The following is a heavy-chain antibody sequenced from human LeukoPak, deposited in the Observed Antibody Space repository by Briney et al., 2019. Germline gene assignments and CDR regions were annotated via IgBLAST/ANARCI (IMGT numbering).Heavy chain of an antibody. V-gene: IGHV2-70*11. CDR1: GFSLTTIGMC. J-gene: IGHJ4*02. CDR3: ARIRPVFDSSGYYYFDH. Sequence: ESGPALVKPAQTLTLTCTFSGFSLTTIGMCVSWIRQPPGKALEWLARIDWDDDKYYSTSLKTRLTISKDTSKNQVVLTMTNMDPVDTATYYCARIRPVFDSSGYYYFDHWGQGTLVTVSS. CDR2: IDWDDDK. D-gene: IGHD3-22*01.